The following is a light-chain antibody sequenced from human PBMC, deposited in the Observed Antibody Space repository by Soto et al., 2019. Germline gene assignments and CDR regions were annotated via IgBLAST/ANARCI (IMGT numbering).Light chain of an antibody. CDR3: QKYSSVPV. Sequence: DIQMTQSPTSLSASVGDRVTITCRASQGIRNYVAWYQQIPGKAPKLLIYATSTLQSGVPSRFSGSGSGTVFTLTINGLQPEDVATYSCQKYSSVPVFGPGTKVDL. J-gene: IGKJ3*01. V-gene: IGKV1-27*01. CDR1: QGIRNY. CDR2: ATS.